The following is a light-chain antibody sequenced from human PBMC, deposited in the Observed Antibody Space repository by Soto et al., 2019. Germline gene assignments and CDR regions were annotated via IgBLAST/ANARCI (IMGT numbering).Light chain of an antibody. CDR2: AVT. V-gene: IGLV2-14*01. J-gene: IGLJ1*01. CDR3: SSYTSSSTL. Sequence: QSVLTQPASVSGSPGQSITISCTGTSSDVGGYNYVSWYQQHPGKAPKLMIYAVTDRPSGVSSRFSGSKSGNTASLTISGLQAVDEADYYCSSYTSSSTLFGTGTKVTVL. CDR1: SSDVGGYNY.